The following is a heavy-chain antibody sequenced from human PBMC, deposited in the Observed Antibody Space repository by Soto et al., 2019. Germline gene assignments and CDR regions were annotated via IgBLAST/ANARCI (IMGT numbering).Heavy chain of an antibody. CDR1: GYIFTDHG. CDR3: AALGYFKDSGGYV. V-gene: IGHV1-18*04. D-gene: IGHD2-15*01. CDR2: ISSNSGNS. J-gene: IGHJ4*02. Sequence: IQLLQSGAEVRKPGASVRVSCTASGYIFTDHGITWVRQAPGQGLEWMGWISSNSGNSNSAQRFRGRLIMTRDTSTTTVFMELRSLTSADTAVYYCAALGYFKDSGGYVWGQGTLVAVSS.